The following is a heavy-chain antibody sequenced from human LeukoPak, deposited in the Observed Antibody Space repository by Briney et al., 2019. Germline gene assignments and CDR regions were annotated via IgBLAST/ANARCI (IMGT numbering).Heavy chain of an antibody. Sequence: ASVKVSCKASGYTFTGYYMHWARQAPGQGLEWMGWINPNSGGTNYAKKFQGRVTMTRDTSISTADMQLSRMRSDDTAVYYCARARRYYDSSGYYYVLALGYWGQGTLVTVSS. CDR3: ARARRYYDSSGYYYVLALGY. V-gene: IGHV1-2*02. J-gene: IGHJ4*02. CDR2: INPNSGGT. D-gene: IGHD3-22*01. CDR1: GYTFTGYY.